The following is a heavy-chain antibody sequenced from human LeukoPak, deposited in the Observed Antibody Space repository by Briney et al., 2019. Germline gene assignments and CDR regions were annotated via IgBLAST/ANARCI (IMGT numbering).Heavy chain of an antibody. Sequence: SETLSLTCAVSGGSLSPHYWSWIRRPLGKGLEWIGEINNRGTTNYSPSLRGRATISVDTSKNQFSLRLTSVTAADTAMYYCARVPLWWLTPFDFWGQGTLATVYS. J-gene: IGHJ4*02. CDR2: INNRGTT. CDR1: GGSLSPHY. CDR3: ARVPLWWLTPFDF. D-gene: IGHD5-12*01. V-gene: IGHV4-34*01.